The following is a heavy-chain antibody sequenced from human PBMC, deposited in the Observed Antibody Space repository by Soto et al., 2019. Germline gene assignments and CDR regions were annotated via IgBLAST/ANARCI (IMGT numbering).Heavy chain of an antibody. D-gene: IGHD3-3*01. J-gene: IGHJ6*02. CDR2: ISYDGSNK. Sequence: GSLRLSCAASGFTFSTYWMHWVRQAPGKGLEWVAVISYDGSNKYYADSVKGRFTISRDNSKNTLYLQMNSLRAEDTAVYYCARGDYDFWSGYPGLGYYYGMDVWGQGTTVTVSS. CDR1: GFTFSTYW. V-gene: IGHV3-30-3*01. CDR3: ARGDYDFWSGYPGLGYYYGMDV.